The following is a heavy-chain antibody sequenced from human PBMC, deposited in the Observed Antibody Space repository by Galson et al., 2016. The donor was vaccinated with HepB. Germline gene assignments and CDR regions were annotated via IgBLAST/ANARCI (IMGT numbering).Heavy chain of an antibody. Sequence: SVKVSCKASGGTLSTYAFSWVRQAPGQGLEWVGRSVPILGMANYAQKFQGRVTITADKSTNTSYMELSSLRSEDTAVYYCARDAVAVGGTLHFYYYGMDVWGQGTTVTVSS. CDR2: SVPILGMA. V-gene: IGHV1-69*04. J-gene: IGHJ6*02. CDR1: GGTLSTYA. CDR3: ARDAVAVGGTLHFYYYGMDV. D-gene: IGHD6-13*01.